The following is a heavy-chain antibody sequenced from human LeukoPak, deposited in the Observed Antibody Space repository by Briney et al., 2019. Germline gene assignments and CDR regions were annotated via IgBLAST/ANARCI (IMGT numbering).Heavy chain of an antibody. CDR1: GYTFTGYY. D-gene: IGHD2-21*02. J-gene: IGHJ6*03. CDR2: INPNSGGT. Sequence: GASGKVSCKASGYTFTGYYMHWVRQAPGQGLEWMGWINPNSGGTNYAQKFQGRVTMTRDTSISTAYMELSRLRSDDTAVYYCARRIVVVTAILDYMDVWGKGTTVTVSS. V-gene: IGHV1-2*02. CDR3: ARRIVVVTAILDYMDV.